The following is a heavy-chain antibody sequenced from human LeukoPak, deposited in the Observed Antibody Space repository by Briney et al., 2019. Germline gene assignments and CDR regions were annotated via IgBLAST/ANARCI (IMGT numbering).Heavy chain of an antibody. CDR2: ISWDGGST. J-gene: IGHJ6*03. CDR1: GFTFDDYT. Sequence: HPGGSLRLSCAASGFTFDDYTMHWVRQAPGKGLEWVSLISWDGGSTYYADSVKGRFTISRDNSKNSLYLQMNSLRTEDTALYYCAKEGYSYGYYYYYYMGVWGKGTTVTVSS. CDR3: AKEGYSYGYYYYYYMGV. D-gene: IGHD5-18*01. V-gene: IGHV3-43*01.